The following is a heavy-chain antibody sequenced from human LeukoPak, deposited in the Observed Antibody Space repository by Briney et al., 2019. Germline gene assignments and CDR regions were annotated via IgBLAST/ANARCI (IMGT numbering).Heavy chain of an antibody. CDR2: MNPNSGNT. D-gene: IGHD5-18*01. CDR1: GYTFTSYD. Sequence: ASVKVSCKASGYTFTSYDINWVRQATGQGLEWMGWMNPNSGNTGYAQKFQGRVTMTRNTSISTAYMELSSLRSEDTAVYYCARRYSYGWGYAFDIWGQGTMVTVSS. J-gene: IGHJ3*02. V-gene: IGHV1-8*01. CDR3: ARRYSYGWGYAFDI.